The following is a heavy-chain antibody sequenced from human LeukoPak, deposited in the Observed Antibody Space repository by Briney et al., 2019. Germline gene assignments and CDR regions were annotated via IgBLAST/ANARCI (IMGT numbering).Heavy chain of an antibody. V-gene: IGHV4-39*07. D-gene: IGHD5-12*01. J-gene: IGHJ5*02. CDR2: IYFNGNI. CDR3: ARVELIVALPTSFDP. CDR1: GGSIRSNNHY. Sequence: PSETLSLTCAVSGGSIRSNNHYWGWIRQPPGKGLEWIGNIYFNGNIAYNPSLQSRVTISVDTSKNQFSLRLNSVTSADTAMYYCARVELIVALPTSFDPWGQGTLVTVSS.